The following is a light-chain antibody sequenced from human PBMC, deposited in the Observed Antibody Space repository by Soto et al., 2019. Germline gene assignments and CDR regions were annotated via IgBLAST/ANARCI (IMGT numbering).Light chain of an antibody. CDR2: DVS. CDR3: SSYTSSSTLVL. V-gene: IGLV2-14*03. Sequence: QAVLTQPASVSGSPGQSITISCTGTSSDVGGYNYVSWYQHHPGKAPKLMIYDVSNRPSGVSNRFSGSKSGNTASLTISGLQAEDEADYYCSSYTSSSTLVLFGGGTKLTVL. J-gene: IGLJ2*01. CDR1: SSDVGGYNY.